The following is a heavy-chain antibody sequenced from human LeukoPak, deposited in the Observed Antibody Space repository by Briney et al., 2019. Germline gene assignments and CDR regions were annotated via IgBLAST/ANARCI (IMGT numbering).Heavy chain of an antibody. J-gene: IGHJ4*02. CDR1: GYTFTSSD. CDR3: ARGRSGLAAAGTYDY. Sequence: ASVKVSCKASGYTFTSSDINWVRQATGQGLEWMGWINPKSGRTGYAKKFQARVSMTMNTYISTAYMEVSSLRFEDTAVYYCARGRSGLAAAGTYDYWGQGTLITVSS. V-gene: IGHV1-8*01. CDR2: INPKSGRT. D-gene: IGHD6-13*01.